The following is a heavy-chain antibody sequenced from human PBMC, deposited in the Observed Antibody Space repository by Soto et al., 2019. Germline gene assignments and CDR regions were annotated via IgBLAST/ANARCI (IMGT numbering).Heavy chain of an antibody. Sequence: QVQLVQSGAEVKKPGYSVKVSCKASGGTFSSYAISWVRQAPGQGLEWIGGIIPIFGTANYAQKFPGRVTITADKSTSTAYMELSSLRSEYTAVYYCERDSYWGYDHDAFDIWGQGTMVTVSS. CDR2: IIPIFGTA. CDR1: GGTFSSYA. J-gene: IGHJ3*02. D-gene: IGHD5-12*01. CDR3: ERDSYWGYDHDAFDI. V-gene: IGHV1-69*06.